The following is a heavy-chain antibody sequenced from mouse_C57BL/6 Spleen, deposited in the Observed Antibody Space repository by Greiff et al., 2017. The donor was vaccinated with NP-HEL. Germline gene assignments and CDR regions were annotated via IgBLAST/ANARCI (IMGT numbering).Heavy chain of an antibody. J-gene: IGHJ3*01. CDR2: ISDGGSYT. Sequence: DVQLVESGGGLVKPGGSLKLSCAASGFTFSSYAMSWVRQTPEKRLEWVATISDGGSYTYYPDNVKGRFTISRDNAKNNLYLQMSHLKSEDTAMYYCARDTIYYDYHEGFAYWGQGTLVTVSA. CDR3: ARDTIYYDYHEGFAY. D-gene: IGHD2-4*01. CDR1: GFTFSSYA. V-gene: IGHV5-4*01.